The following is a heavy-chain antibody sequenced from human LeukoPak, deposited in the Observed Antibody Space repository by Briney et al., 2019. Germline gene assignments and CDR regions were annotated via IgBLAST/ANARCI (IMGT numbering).Heavy chain of an antibody. Sequence: SETLSLTCTVSGGSISSYYWSWIRQPPGKGLEWIGCICYSGSTNYNPSLKSRVTISVDTSKNQFSLKLSSVTAADTAVYYCAVAVAVPYYFDYWGQGTLVTVSS. CDR1: GGSISSYY. D-gene: IGHD6-19*01. V-gene: IGHV4-59*01. J-gene: IGHJ4*02. CDR2: ICYSGST. CDR3: AVAVAVPYYFDY.